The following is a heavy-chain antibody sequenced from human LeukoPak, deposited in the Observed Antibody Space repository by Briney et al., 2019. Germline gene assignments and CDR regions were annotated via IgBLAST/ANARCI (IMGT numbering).Heavy chain of an antibody. CDR1: GGSISSSSYY. CDR2: IYYSGST. V-gene: IGHV4-39*07. CDR3: ARGYYYDSSGYSGAFDI. Sequence: SETLSLTCTVSGGSISSSSYYWGWIRQPPGKGLEWIGSIYYSGSTYYNPSLKSRVTISGDTSKNQFSLKLSSVTAADTAVYYCARGYYYDSSGYSGAFDIWGQGTMVTVSS. D-gene: IGHD3-22*01. J-gene: IGHJ3*02.